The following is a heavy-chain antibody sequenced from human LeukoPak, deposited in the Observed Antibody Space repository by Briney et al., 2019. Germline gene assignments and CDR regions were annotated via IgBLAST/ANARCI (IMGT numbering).Heavy chain of an antibody. CDR1: GFTFSSYA. D-gene: IGHD3-22*01. Sequence: GGSLRLSCAASGFTFSSYAMSWVRQAPGKGLEWVSAISDSGGNTYYADSVKGRFTISRDNSKNALYLQMNSLRAEDTAVYYCAKVGVVVPDYWGQGTLVTVSS. J-gene: IGHJ4*02. CDR2: ISDSGGNT. V-gene: IGHV3-23*01. CDR3: AKVGVVVPDY.